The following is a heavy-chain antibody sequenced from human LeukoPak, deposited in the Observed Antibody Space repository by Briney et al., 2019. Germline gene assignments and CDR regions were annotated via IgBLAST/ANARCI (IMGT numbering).Heavy chain of an antibody. D-gene: IGHD1-26*01. V-gene: IGHV3-74*01. Sequence: GGSLRLSCAASGFSFSSYWMHWVRQAPGKGLVWVSRISSDGSIINYADSVKGRFTISRDNAKSTLYLQMNSLRAEDTAVYYCATSIVGFTYDEHFQHWGQGTLVTVSS. CDR3: ATSIVGFTYDEHFQH. CDR2: ISSDGSII. J-gene: IGHJ1*01. CDR1: GFSFSSYW.